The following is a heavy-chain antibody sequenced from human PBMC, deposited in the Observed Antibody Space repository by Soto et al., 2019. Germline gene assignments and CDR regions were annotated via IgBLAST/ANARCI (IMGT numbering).Heavy chain of an antibody. CDR2: ISYDGSNK. J-gene: IGHJ4*02. V-gene: IGHV3-30-3*01. D-gene: IGHD6-13*01. CDR1: GFTFSSYA. CDR3: ARDLAGAESNNLKQDY. Sequence: QVQLVESGGGVVQPGRSLRLSCAASGFTFSSYAMHWVRQAPGKGLEWVAVISYDGSNKYYADSVKGRFTISRDNSKNTLYLQMNSLRAEDTAVYYCARDLAGAESNNLKQDYWGQGTLVTVSS.